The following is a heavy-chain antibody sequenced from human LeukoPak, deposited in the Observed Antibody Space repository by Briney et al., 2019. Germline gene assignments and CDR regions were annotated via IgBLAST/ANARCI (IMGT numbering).Heavy chain of an antibody. D-gene: IGHD3-16*02. CDR3: ARVRGRYYDYVWGSYRGYYFDY. CDR1: GGSISSGDYY. J-gene: IGHJ4*02. CDR2: IYYSGST. V-gene: IGHV4-30-4*01. Sequence: SETLSLTCTVSGGSISSGDYYWRWVRQPPGKGLEWIGYIYYSGSTYYNPSRKSRVTISVDTSKNQCSLKLSAVTAADTAVYYCARVRGRYYDYVWGSYRGYYFDYWGQGTLVTVSS.